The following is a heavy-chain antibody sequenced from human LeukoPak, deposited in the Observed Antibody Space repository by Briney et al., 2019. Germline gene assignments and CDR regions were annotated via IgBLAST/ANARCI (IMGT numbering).Heavy chain of an antibody. CDR2: ISTYNANI. CDR1: GYTFISYG. CDR3: AREHSSGWY. D-gene: IGHD6-19*01. Sequence: ASVKVSCRASGYTFISYGVSWVRQAPGQGLEWMAWISTYNANINYAEKFQGRVTVTTDTSTSTAYMELRSLRFDDTAVYYCAREHSSGWYWGHGTLVTVSS. V-gene: IGHV1-18*01. J-gene: IGHJ4*01.